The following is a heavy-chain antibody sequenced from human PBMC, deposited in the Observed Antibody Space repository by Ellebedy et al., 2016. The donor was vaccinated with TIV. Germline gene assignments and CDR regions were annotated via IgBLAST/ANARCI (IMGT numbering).Heavy chain of an antibody. Sequence: GESLKISCAASGFTFSSYAMNWVRQAPGKGPEWVSAISGSGDTTYYADSVKGRYTISRDNSQDTVHLQMNSLRAEDTAVYFCTKEGAVAGAPAYLAYDYWGQGTLVTVSS. CDR3: TKEGAVAGAPAYLAYDY. J-gene: IGHJ4*02. D-gene: IGHD6-19*01. V-gene: IGHV3-23*01. CDR2: ISGSGDTT. CDR1: GFTFSSYA.